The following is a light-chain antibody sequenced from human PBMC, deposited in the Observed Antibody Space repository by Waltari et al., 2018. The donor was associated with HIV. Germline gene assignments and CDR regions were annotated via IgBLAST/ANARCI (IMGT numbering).Light chain of an antibody. J-gene: IGKJ3*01. CDR2: DAS. CDR3: QARHSWPPLFT. V-gene: IGKV3-11*01. Sequence: EIVLTQSLATLSLSPGEGATLSCRASQSVTTYLAWFQQKPGQPPRLLIFDASSRATGVPARFSGSGSGTDFSLTISSLEPEDFAIYYCQARHSWPPLFTFGPGTKVEMK. CDR1: QSVTTY.